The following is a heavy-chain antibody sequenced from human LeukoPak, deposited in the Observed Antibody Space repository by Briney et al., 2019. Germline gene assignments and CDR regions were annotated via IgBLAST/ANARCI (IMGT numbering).Heavy chain of an antibody. CDR3: AKKLSTAVAGTGDPSYFDY. CDR1: GFTFSSYW. CDR2: INSDGSST. V-gene: IGHV3-74*01. D-gene: IGHD6-19*01. J-gene: IGHJ4*02. Sequence: GGSLRLSCAASGFTFSSYWMHWVRQAPGKGLVWVSRINSDGSSTNYADSVKGRFTISRHNSKNTLYLQMNSLRADDTAVYYCAKKLSTAVAGTGDPSYFDYWGQGTLVTVSS.